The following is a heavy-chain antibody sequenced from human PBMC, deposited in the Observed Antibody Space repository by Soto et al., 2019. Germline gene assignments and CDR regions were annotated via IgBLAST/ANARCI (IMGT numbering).Heavy chain of an antibody. CDR1: GYTFTSYG. CDR3: AIDRSAALGYGMDV. Sequence: QDQLVQSGAEVKKPGASVKISCKASGYTFTSYGISWVRQAPGQGREWMGWISAYKGKTNYAENLQGRVTMTTDTATSSAYMELRSLRSDDTAIYYCAIDRSAALGYGMDVWGQGTTVTVSS. D-gene: IGHD6-13*01. J-gene: IGHJ6*02. V-gene: IGHV1-18*01. CDR2: ISAYKGKT.